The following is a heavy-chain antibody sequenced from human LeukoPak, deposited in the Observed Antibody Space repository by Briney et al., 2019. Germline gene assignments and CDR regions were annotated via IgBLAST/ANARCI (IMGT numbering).Heavy chain of an antibody. J-gene: IGHJ6*03. CDR3: ARGPEPYYYYYMDA. CDR1: GGTFSSYA. V-gene: IGHV1-69*11. D-gene: IGHD1-14*01. CDR2: IIPILGTA. Sequence: SVKVSCKASGGTFSSYAISWVRQAPGQGLEWMGRIIPILGTANYAQKSQGRVTITTDESTSTAYMELSSLRSEDTAVYYCARGPEPYYYYYMDAWGKGTTVTVSS.